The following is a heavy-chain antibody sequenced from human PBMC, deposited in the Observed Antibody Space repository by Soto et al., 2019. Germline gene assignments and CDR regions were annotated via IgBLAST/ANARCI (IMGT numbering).Heavy chain of an antibody. CDR1: GGSMSSGGYY. D-gene: IGHD3-22*01. Sequence: QVQLQESGPGLVKPSQTLSVTCTVSGGSMSSGGYYWSWIRQHPGKGLEWIGYIYYSGSTYYNPSLKSRVTISVDTSKNQFSLKLSSVTAADTAVYYCARKGSGYYYYAFDIWGQGTMVTVSA. V-gene: IGHV4-31*03. CDR2: IYYSGST. J-gene: IGHJ3*02. CDR3: ARKGSGYYYYAFDI.